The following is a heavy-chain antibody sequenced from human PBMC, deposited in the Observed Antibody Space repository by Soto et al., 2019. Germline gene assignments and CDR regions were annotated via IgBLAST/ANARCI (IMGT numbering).Heavy chain of an antibody. V-gene: IGHV1-18*01. CDR1: GYTXSSYG. CDR3: ARRATYYYDSSGYYQEPFDY. Sequence: GXSXKVSFKASGYTXSSYGIRLVRQAPGQGLEWMGWISAYNGNTNYAQKLQGRVTMTTDTSTRTACMELRSLRSDDTAVYHCARRATYYYDSSGYYQEPFDYWGQGTLGTVS. D-gene: IGHD3-22*01. CDR2: ISAYNGNT. J-gene: IGHJ4*02.